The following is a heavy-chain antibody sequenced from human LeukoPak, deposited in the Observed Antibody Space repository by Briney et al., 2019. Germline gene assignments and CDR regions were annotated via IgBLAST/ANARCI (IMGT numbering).Heavy chain of an antibody. V-gene: IGHV3-30*02. CDR2: IRYDGSNK. CDR1: GFTFSSYG. Sequence: GGSLRLSCAASGFTFSSYGMHWVRQAPGKGLEWVAFIRYDGSNKYYADSVKGRFTISRDNSKNTLYLQMNSLRAEDTAVYYCAKDERFLEWLPSQLDYWGQETLVTVSS. J-gene: IGHJ4*02. CDR3: AKDERFLEWLPSQLDY. D-gene: IGHD3-3*01.